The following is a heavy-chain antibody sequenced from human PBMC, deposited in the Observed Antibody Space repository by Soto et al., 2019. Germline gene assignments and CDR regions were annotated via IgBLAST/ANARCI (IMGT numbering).Heavy chain of an antibody. CDR3: AKRHYYGSGSFALAT. V-gene: IGHV3-23*01. D-gene: IGHD3-10*01. J-gene: IGHJ4*03. CDR1: GFTVSSNA. Sequence: LSCAGSGFTVSSNAMGWFRQAPGKGLEWASSVSGDGYASDYADSVKGRFTVSRHNSKNTLYLQMNSLRAEDTAVYYCAKRHYYGSGSFALATWGQGTLVTVS. CDR2: VSGDGYAS.